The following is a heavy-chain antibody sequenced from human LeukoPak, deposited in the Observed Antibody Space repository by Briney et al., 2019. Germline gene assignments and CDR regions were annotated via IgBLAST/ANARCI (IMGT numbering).Heavy chain of an antibody. J-gene: IGHJ4*02. D-gene: IGHD3-22*01. CDR2: ISGSGSST. Sequence: GGSLRLSCATSGFTFSGYGMHWVRQAPGKGLEWVSAISGSGSSTYYADSVKGRFTISRDNSKNTLYLQMNSLRAEDTAVYYCAKDAKISYDYEYFDYWGQGTLVTVSS. CDR3: AKDAKISYDYEYFDY. V-gene: IGHV3-23*01. CDR1: GFTFSGYG.